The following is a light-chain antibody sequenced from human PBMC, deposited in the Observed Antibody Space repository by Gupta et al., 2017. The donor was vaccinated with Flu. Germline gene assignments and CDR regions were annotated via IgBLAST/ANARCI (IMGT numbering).Light chain of an antibody. Sequence: SYELTQPPSVSVSPGQTARITCCGDALPKQYAHWYQQKPGQAPVVVIYKDIERPSGIPERFSGSSSGTTLTLTISGVEADDEADYYCQSADSSGSYVFGTGTKVTVL. CDR3: QSADSSGSYV. V-gene: IGLV3-25*02. CDR2: KDI. J-gene: IGLJ1*01. CDR1: ALPKQY.